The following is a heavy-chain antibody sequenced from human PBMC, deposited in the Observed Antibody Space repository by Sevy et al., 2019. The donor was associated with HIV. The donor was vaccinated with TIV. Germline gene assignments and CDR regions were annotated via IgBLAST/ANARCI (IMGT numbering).Heavy chain of an antibody. J-gene: IGHJ4*02. D-gene: IGHD6-6*01. Sequence: GGSLRLSCAASGFTFSSYSMNWVRQAPGKVLEWVSSISSSSSYIYYADSVKGRFTISRDNAKNSLYLQMNSLRAEDTAVYYCARGSVAARRYFDYWGQGTLVTVSS. CDR2: ISSSSSYI. CDR1: GFTFSSYS. V-gene: IGHV3-21*01. CDR3: ARGSVAARRYFDY.